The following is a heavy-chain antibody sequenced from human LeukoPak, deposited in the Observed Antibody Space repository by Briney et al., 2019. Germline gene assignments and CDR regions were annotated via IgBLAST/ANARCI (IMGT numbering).Heavy chain of an antibody. CDR1: AFTFSTYY. V-gene: IGHV3-7*01. CDR2: IKGNGSEK. Sequence: GGSLRLSCAASAFTFSTYYMTWVRQAPGKGLEWVANIKGNGSEKNYVDSVKGRFTIPRDNAKNSLYLQMNSVRAEDTAVYYCARNPELGSDSTGYRAFDIWGQGIMVTVSS. J-gene: IGHJ3*02. CDR3: ARNPELGSDSTGYRAFDI. D-gene: IGHD3-22*01.